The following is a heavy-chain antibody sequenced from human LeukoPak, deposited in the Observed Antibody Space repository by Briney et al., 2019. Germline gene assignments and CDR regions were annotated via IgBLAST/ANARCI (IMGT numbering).Heavy chain of an antibody. CDR2: MFPDDSET. D-gene: IGHD2-15*01. CDR1: GYSFTNYW. J-gene: IGHJ4*02. V-gene: IGHV5-51*01. CDR3: ARLHCSGGSCHAFDF. Sequence: GESLKISCKASGYSFTNYWIGWVRQMPGKGLEWMGIMFPDDSETKYSPSFQGQVTVSADKSIYTAYLQWSSLKASDTAMYYCARLHCSGGSCHAFDFWGQGTLVTVSS.